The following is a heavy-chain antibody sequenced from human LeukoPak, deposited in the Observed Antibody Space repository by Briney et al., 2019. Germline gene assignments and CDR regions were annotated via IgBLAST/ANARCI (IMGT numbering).Heavy chain of an antibody. Sequence: GGSLRLSRAASGFTFSNHNMNWVRQAPGRGLEGVSSISISSSYIHYADSVKGRFTISRDNANNSLYLQMNSLRAEDTAIYFCARLPTRLREGYYYYYGMDVWGQGTTVTVSS. V-gene: IGHV3-21*01. CDR1: GFTFSNHN. CDR2: ISISSSYI. CDR3: ARLPTRLREGYYYYYGMDV. J-gene: IGHJ6*02. D-gene: IGHD3-16*01.